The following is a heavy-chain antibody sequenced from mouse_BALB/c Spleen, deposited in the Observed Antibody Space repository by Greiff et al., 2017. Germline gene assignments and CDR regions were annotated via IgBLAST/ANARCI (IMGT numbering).Heavy chain of an antibody. D-gene: IGHD1-1*01. V-gene: IGHV1-15*01. CDR2: IDPETGGT. CDR1: GYTFTDYE. CDR3: TTHYGSSYGFAY. Sequence: VKLMESGAELVRPGASVTLSCKASGYTFTDYEMHWVKQTPVHGLEWIGAIDPETGGTAYNQKFKGKATLTADKSSSTAYMELRSLTSEDSAVYYCTTHYGSSYGFAYWGQGTLVTVSA. J-gene: IGHJ3*01.